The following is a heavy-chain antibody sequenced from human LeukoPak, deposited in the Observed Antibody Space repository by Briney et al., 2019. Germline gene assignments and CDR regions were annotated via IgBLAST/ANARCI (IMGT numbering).Heavy chain of an antibody. CDR3: ARERRIVVVPAAIGRGYYYYGMDV. D-gene: IGHD2-2*02. V-gene: IGHV1-2*02. J-gene: IGHJ6*02. Sequence: ASVKVSCKASGYTFTGYYMHWVRQAPGQGLEWMGWINPNSGGTNYAQKFQGRVTMTRDTSISTAYMGLSRLRSDDTAVYYCARERRIVVVPAAIGRGYYYYGMDVWGQGTTVTVSS. CDR2: INPNSGGT. CDR1: GYTFTGYY.